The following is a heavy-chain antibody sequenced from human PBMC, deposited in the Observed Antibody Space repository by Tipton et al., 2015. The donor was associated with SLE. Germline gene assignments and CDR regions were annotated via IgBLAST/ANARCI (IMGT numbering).Heavy chain of an antibody. CDR2: IYYSGST. CDR3: ARISPRTPHAFDI. V-gene: IGHV4-39*07. J-gene: IGHJ3*02. D-gene: IGHD2-15*01. CDR1: GGSISSSSYY. Sequence: TLSLTCNVSGGSISSSSYYWGWIRQPPGKGLEWIGSIYYSGSTYYNPSLKSRVTMSVDTSKNQFSLKLSSVTAADTAVYYCARISPRTPHAFDIWGQGTMVTVSS.